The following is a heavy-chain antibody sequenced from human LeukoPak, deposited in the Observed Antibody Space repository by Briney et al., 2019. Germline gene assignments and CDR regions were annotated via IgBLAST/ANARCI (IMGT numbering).Heavy chain of an antibody. D-gene: IGHD5-24*01. CDR1: GYTFTRYY. V-gene: IGHV1-2*02. CDR2: INPNSGGT. CDR3: ARGRDGYNGDY. Sequence: ASVKVSCKASGYTFTRYYMHWVRQAPGQGLEWMGWINPNSGGTNYAQKFQGRVTMTRDTSTSTVYMELSSLRSEDTAVYYCARGRDGYNGDYWGQGTLVTVSS. J-gene: IGHJ4*02.